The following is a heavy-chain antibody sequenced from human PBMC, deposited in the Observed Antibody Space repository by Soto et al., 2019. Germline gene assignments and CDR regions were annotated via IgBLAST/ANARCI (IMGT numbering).Heavy chain of an antibody. CDR1: GASINTNW. V-gene: IGHV4-4*02. D-gene: IGHD6-19*01. CDR2: VYHSGST. CDR3: ARHRAVAGTRGFDY. Sequence: QLQLKESGPGLVKPSGTLSLTCAVSGASINTNWYCWGRQPPGTGLEWIGEVYHSGSTNYNPSLMGRVTISLDTSNNHLSLQLSSVTAANTAVYYCARHRAVAGTRGFDYWGQGTLVTVSS. J-gene: IGHJ4*02.